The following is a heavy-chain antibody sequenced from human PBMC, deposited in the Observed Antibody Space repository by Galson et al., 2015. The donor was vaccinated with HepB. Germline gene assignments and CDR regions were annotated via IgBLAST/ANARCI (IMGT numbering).Heavy chain of an antibody. CDR2: ISYDGNNK. V-gene: IGHV3-30*04. CDR1: GFTFRNHA. D-gene: IGHD1-26*01. CDR3: VREWWERQLDR. J-gene: IGHJ5*02. Sequence: SLRLSCAASGFTFRNHAMHWVRQAPGKGLQWVAVISYDGNNKYFADSVKGRVTISRVNSKNTLYLQMNSLRVEDTATYYCVREWWERQLDRWGQGTLVTVSS.